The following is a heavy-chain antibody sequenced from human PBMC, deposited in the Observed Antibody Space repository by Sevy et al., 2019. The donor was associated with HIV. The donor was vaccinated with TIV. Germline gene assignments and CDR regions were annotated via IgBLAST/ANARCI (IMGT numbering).Heavy chain of an antibody. J-gene: IGHJ6*02. CDR2: IKSKTEGGTT. V-gene: IGHV3-15*01. Sequence: GGSLRLSCAASGFTFSNAWMSWVRQAPGKGLEWVGRIKSKTEGGTTDYTAPVKGRFTISRDDSKNTLYLQMNSLKTEDTAVYYCTTDSSVTPFLQDDVWGQGTTVTVSS. D-gene: IGHD6-6*01. CDR3: TTDSSVTPFLQDDV. CDR1: GFTFSNAW.